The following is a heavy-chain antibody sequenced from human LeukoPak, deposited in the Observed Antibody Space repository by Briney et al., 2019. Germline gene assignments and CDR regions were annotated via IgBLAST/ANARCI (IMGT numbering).Heavy chain of an antibody. Sequence: GGSLRLSCAASGFTFSSYNMNWVRQAPGKGLEWVSSISRSSTYIYYADSVKGRFTISRDNAKNSLYLQMNSLRAEDTAVYYCARGGSYLSAFDIWGQGTMVTVSS. CDR2: ISRSSTYI. J-gene: IGHJ3*02. CDR1: GFTFSSYN. CDR3: ARGGSYLSAFDI. V-gene: IGHV3-21*04. D-gene: IGHD1-26*01.